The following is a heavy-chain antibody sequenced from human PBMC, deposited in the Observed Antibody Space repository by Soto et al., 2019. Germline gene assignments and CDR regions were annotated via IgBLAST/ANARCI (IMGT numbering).Heavy chain of an antibody. J-gene: IGHJ4*02. V-gene: IGHV4-31*03. D-gene: IGHD3-16*01. Sequence: QVQLQESGPGLVKPSQTLSLTCTVSGGSISSGGYYWSWIRQHPGKGLEWIGYIYYSGSTYYNPSPKSRVTIXVXTXXNQFSLKLSSVTAADTAVYYCARLSNPWGNSVMDYWGQGTLVTVSS. CDR3: ARLSNPWGNSVMDY. CDR1: GGSISSGGYY. CDR2: IYYSGST.